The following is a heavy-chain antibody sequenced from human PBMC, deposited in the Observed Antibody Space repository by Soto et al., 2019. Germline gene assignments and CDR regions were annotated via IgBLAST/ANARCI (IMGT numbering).Heavy chain of an antibody. Sequence: EVQLVESGGGLVKPGGSLRLSCAASGFTFSTYSMNWVRQAPGKGLEWVSSISSSSSDIYHADSVKGRFTISRDNAKKSLDLQMNSLSDEDTAVYYCARGAGALAIGDNWVDPWGQGTLVTVSS. CDR3: ARGAGALAIGDNWVDP. CDR1: GFTFSTYS. D-gene: IGHD3-9*01. J-gene: IGHJ5*02. CDR2: ISSSSSDI. V-gene: IGHV3-21*01.